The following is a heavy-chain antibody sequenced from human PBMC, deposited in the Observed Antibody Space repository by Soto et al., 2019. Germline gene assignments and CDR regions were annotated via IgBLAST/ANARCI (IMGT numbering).Heavy chain of an antibody. J-gene: IGHJ6*02. CDR3: AREWYYYDSSGRSYYGMDV. CDR2: IYYSGST. CDR1: GGSISSYY. V-gene: IGHV4-59*01. D-gene: IGHD3-22*01. Sequence: QVQLQESGPGLVKPSETLSLTCTVSGGSISSYYWSWIRQPPGKGLEWIGYIYYSGSTNYNPSLTSRVTISVDTSKNQFSLRLSSVTAADTAVYYCAREWYYYDSSGRSYYGMDVWGQGTTVTVSS.